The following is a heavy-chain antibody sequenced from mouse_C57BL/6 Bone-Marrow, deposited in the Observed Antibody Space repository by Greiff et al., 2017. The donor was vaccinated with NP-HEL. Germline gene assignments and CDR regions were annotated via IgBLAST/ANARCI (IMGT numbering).Heavy chain of an antibody. V-gene: IGHV1-19*01. CDR1: GYTFTDYY. D-gene: IGHD1-1*01. Sequence: DVQLQESGPVLVKPGASVKMSCKASGYTFTDYYMNWVKQSHGKSLEWIGVINPYNGGTSYNQKFKGKATLTVDKSSSTAYMELNSLTSEDSAVYYCASPPYYGSSFLFDYWGQGTTLTVSS. CDR3: ASPPYYGSSFLFDY. J-gene: IGHJ2*01. CDR2: INPYNGGT.